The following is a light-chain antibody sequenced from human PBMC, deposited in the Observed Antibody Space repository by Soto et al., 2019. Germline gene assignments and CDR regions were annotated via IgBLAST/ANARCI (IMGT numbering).Light chain of an antibody. CDR2: AAS. J-gene: IGKJ1*01. CDR1: HTIITY. V-gene: IGKV1-39*01. Sequence: DIVMTQSPSSLSASVGDRVTITCRASHTIITYLTWYQQKPGKAPKLLIFAASSLHSGVPASFSGSVSVADFTLTISSLQPEDFATYYCQQSYSSPPTFGQGTKVDIK. CDR3: QQSYSSPPT.